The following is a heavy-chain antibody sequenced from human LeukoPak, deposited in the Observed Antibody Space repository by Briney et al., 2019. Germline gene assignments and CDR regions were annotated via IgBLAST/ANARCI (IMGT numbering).Heavy chain of an antibody. CDR1: GFTFSSYS. CDR3: AKGSYYDSSGSFHFDY. V-gene: IGHV3-21*04. Sequence: GGSLRLSCAASGFTFSSYSMNWVRQAPGKGLEWVSSISSSSSYIYYADSVKGRFTISRDNSKNTLYVQVNSLGTEDTAAYYCAKGSYYDSSGSFHFDYWGQGTLVTVSS. CDR2: ISSSSSYI. D-gene: IGHD3-22*01. J-gene: IGHJ4*02.